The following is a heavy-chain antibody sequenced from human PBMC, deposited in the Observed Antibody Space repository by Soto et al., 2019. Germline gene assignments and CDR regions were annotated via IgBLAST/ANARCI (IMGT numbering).Heavy chain of an antibody. CDR2: IYISGTT. D-gene: IGHD4-4*01. CDR1: GGSMNAHF. Sequence: SETLSLTCTVSGGSMNAHFWSWIRQSAGKGLEWIGHIYISGTTMYNPSLKSRVTMSVDPPKNQLSLKLTPVTAADTAVYFCARTYCTTTACQAHGIDVWGQGTTVTV. CDR3: ARTYCTTTACQAHGIDV. J-gene: IGHJ6*02. V-gene: IGHV4-4*07.